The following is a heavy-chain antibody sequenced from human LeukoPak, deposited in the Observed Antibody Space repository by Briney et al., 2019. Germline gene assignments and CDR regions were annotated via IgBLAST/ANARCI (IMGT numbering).Heavy chain of an antibody. J-gene: IGHJ2*01. CDR1: GGSFSGFY. CDR2: INHSGST. CDR3: ARHQGVVDL. V-gene: IGHV4-34*01. D-gene: IGHD3-3*01. Sequence: SETLSLTCAVYGGSFSGFYWSWIRQPPGKGLEWIGEINHSGSTNYNPSLKSRVTISVDTSKNQFSLKLSSVTAADTAVYYCARHQGVVDLWGRGSLVTVSS.